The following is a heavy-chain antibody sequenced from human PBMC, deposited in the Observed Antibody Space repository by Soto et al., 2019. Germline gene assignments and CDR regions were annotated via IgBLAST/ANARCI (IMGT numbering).Heavy chain of an antibody. CDR2: ISAYNGNT. CDR3: VRDLDGSGSYYTDY. CDR1: GSMFISYG. V-gene: IGHV1-18*01. J-gene: IGHJ4*02. D-gene: IGHD3-10*01. Sequence: QVQLVQSGAEVKKPGASVKVSCKASGSMFISYGINWVRQAPGQGLEWMGWISAYNGNTKYAQNLQGRVTMTTDTSTSTAYMEMRSLRSDDTAVYYCVRDLDGSGSYYTDYWGPGTLVTVSS.